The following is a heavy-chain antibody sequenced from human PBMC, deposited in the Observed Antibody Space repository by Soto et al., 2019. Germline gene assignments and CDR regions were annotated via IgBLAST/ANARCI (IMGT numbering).Heavy chain of an antibody. Sequence: QVQLVQSGAEVKKPGSSVKVSCKAAGGTFNNYGMGWVRQAPGQGREWMGGIIPMIGRTNYAQKFQGRLTLTADASRSTAYMELRSLRSDDTAVYSCASWDYDVLTGYSYDDWGQGTLVTVSS. CDR2: IIPMIGRT. J-gene: IGHJ4*02. CDR3: ASWDYDVLTGYSYDD. CDR1: GGTFNNYG. V-gene: IGHV1-69*01. D-gene: IGHD3-9*01.